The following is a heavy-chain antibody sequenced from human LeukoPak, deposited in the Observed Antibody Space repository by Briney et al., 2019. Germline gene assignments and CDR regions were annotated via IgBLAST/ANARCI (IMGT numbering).Heavy chain of an antibody. CDR2: ISYDGSNK. CDR1: GFTFSSYS. D-gene: IGHD2-15*01. V-gene: IGHV3-30*03. CDR3: ARGVGPLVY. J-gene: IGHJ4*02. Sequence: GGSLRLSCAASGFTFSSYSMNWVRQAPGKGLEWVAVISYDGSNKYYADSVKGRFTISRDNSKNTLYLQMNSLRAEDTAVYYCARGVGPLVYWGQGTLVTVSS.